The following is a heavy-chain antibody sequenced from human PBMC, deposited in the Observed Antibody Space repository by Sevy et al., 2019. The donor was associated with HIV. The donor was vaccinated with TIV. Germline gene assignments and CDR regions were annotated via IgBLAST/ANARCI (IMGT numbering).Heavy chain of an antibody. CDR1: GYTFTSCA. J-gene: IGHJ6*02. D-gene: IGHD6-13*01. CDR2: INTNTGNP. V-gene: IGHV7-4-1*02. CDR3: AGGGGIAAGGYGFYFYFRMEV. Sequence: ASVKVSCKASGYTFTSCAMNWVRQAPGQGLEWMGWINTNTGNPTYAQGFTGRFVFSLDTSVSTAYLQISSLKAEDTAGDYCAGGGGIAAGGYGFYFYFRMEVWGPRDKVTVFS.